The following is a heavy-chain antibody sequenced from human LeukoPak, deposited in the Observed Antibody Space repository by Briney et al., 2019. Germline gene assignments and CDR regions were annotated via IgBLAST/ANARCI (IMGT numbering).Heavy chain of an antibody. V-gene: IGHV3-23*01. CDR1: GFTFSSYA. CDR3: AKGAWDCSSTSCYFNWFDP. D-gene: IGHD2-2*01. Sequence: GGSLRLSCAASGFTFSSYAMSWVRQAPGKGLEWVSAISGSGGSTYYADSVKGRFTISRDNSKNTLYLQMGSLRAEDTAVYYCAKGAWDCSSTSCYFNWFDPWGQGTLVTVSS. CDR2: ISGSGGST. J-gene: IGHJ5*02.